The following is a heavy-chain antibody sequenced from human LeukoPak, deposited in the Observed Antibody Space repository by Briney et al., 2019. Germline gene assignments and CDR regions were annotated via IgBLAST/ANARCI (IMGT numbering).Heavy chain of an antibody. J-gene: IGHJ4*02. CDR1: GFTFGDYA. D-gene: IGHD3-10*01. CDR2: IRSKAYGGTT. V-gene: IGHV3-49*03. CDR3: TRDRALLWFGELFSY. Sequence: PGGSLRLSCTASGFTFGDYAMSWFRQAPGKGLEWVGFIRSKAYGGTTEYAASVKGRFTISRDDSKSIAYLQMNSLKTEDTAVYYCTRDRALLWFGELFSYWGQGTLVTVSS.